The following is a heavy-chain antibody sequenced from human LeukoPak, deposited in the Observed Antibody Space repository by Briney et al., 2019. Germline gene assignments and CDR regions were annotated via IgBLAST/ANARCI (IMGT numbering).Heavy chain of an antibody. CDR3: VRQFHY. CDR2: IYTSGST. J-gene: IGHJ4*02. CDR1: GASISSDDYY. Sequence: SETLSLTCTVSGASISSDDYYWSWVRQPAGKGLEWIGRIYTSGSTNYNPSLKSRVTISVDTSKNQFSLRLSSVTAADTAVYYCVRQFHYWGQGTLVTVSS. V-gene: IGHV4-61*02.